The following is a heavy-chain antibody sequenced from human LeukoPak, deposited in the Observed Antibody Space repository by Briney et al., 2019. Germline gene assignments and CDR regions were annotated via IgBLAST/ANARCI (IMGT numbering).Heavy chain of an antibody. CDR3: ARRRYYDGSGYLE. Sequence: SETLSLTCSVSGDSFSRSDSYWDWIRQPPGKGLEWIGTIYYSGRTYYSPSLKSRVTMSVDPSNNQFSLTLGSVTAADTAVYYCARRRYYDGSGYLEWGQGTLLSVSS. CDR1: GDSFSRSDSY. CDR2: IYYSGRT. D-gene: IGHD3-22*01. V-gene: IGHV4-39*01. J-gene: IGHJ1*01.